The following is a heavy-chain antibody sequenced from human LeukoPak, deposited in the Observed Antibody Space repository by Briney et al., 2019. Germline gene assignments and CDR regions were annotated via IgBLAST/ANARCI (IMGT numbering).Heavy chain of an antibody. CDR1: GFTFSNSG. J-gene: IGHJ4*02. CDR2: ISGRSSTI. CDR3: ARDRLKSGSYYFDY. V-gene: IGHV3-48*01. Sequence: AGGSLRLSCVVSGFTFSNSGMSWVRQAPGKGLEWVSYISGRSSTIYYADSVKGRFTISRDNAKSSMYLQMNSLRAEDTAVYYCARDRLKSGSYYFDYWGQGTLVTVSS. D-gene: IGHD1-26*01.